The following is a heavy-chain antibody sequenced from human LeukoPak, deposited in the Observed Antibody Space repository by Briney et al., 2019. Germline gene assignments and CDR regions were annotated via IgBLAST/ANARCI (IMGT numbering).Heavy chain of an antibody. V-gene: IGHV1-18*04. D-gene: IGHD6-19*01. J-gene: IGHJ4*02. CDR3: ARHSGSGWQALGY. CDR2: TSYNGNT. CDR1: GYTFSNYG. Sequence: ASVKVSCKASGYTFSNYGNSWVRQAPGLGLEWMGWTSYNGNTNYAQKFQDRVTMTTDTSTTTAYMELRSLESDDTAVYYCARHSGSGWQALGYWGQGTLVTVSS.